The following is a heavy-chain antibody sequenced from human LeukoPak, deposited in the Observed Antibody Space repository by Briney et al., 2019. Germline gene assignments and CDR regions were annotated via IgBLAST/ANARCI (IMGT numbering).Heavy chain of an antibody. CDR2: ISGSGSTI. Sequence: GGSLRLSCAASGFTFGSYSMNWVRQAPGKGLEWISYISGSGSTIYYADSVKGRFTISRDNAKNSLYLQMSSLRDEDTAVYYCARSTVTLYWGQGTLVTVSS. CDR1: GFTFGSYS. D-gene: IGHD4-17*01. V-gene: IGHV3-48*02. J-gene: IGHJ4*02. CDR3: ARSTVTLY.